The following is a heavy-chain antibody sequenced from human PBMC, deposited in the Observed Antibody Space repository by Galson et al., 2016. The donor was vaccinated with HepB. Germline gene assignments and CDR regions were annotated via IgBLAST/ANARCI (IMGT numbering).Heavy chain of an antibody. D-gene: IGHD3-10*01. CDR1: GFTFSSYA. Sequence: SLRLSCAASGFTFSSYAMHWVRQAPGKGLEWVAVIWYDGSNKYYADSVKGRFTISRDNSKNTLYLQMNSLRAEDTAVYYCARVSGESGPDYWGQGTLVTVSS. J-gene: IGHJ4*02. V-gene: IGHV3-33*08. CDR2: IWYDGSNK. CDR3: ARVSGESGPDY.